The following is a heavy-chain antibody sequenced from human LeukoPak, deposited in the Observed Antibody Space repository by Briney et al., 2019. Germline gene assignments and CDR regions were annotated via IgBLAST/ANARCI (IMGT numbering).Heavy chain of an antibody. CDR3: ARHESAGGALFY. CDR1: VGSVSSSSYH. CDR2: IYSTGST. J-gene: IGHJ4*02. D-gene: IGHD1-26*01. V-gene: IGHV4-61*05. Sequence: PCDTLALTRTVSVGSVSSSSYHWGWIRQPPGKGLEWIGYIYSTGSTNYEPSLQSRVTISVDTSNNQFSLKLRFMTAADTAVYFCARHESAGGALFYWGQGNLVTVSS.